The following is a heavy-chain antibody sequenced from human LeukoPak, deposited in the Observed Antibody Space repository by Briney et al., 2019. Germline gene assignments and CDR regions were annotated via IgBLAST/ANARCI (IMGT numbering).Heavy chain of an antibody. J-gene: IGHJ5*02. CDR2: TSAYNGNT. CDR1: GYTFTSYG. D-gene: IGHD3-3*01. CDR3: ARDRRITIFGVVKKYNWFDP. V-gene: IGHV1-18*01. Sequence: GASVKVSCKASGYTFTSYGISWVRQAPGQGLEWMGWTSAYNGNTNYAQKLQGRVTMTTDTSTSTAYMELRSLRSDDTAVYYCARDRRITIFGVVKKYNWFDPWGQGTPVTVSS.